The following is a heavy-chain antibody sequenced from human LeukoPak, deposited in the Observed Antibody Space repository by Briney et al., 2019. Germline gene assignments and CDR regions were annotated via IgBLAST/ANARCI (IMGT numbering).Heavy chain of an antibody. CDR1: GFTFSSYA. CDR2: ISGTGGTT. D-gene: IGHD1-14*01. CDR3: ARAALRGTYCYDC. Sequence: GGSLRLSCAASGFTFSSYAMGWVRQAPGKGLEWVSAISGTGGTTNYADSVKGRCTVSRDNSKNTLYLQMNSLRAEDTAVFYCARAALRGTYCYDCWGRGILVTVSS. J-gene: IGHJ4*02. V-gene: IGHV3-23*01.